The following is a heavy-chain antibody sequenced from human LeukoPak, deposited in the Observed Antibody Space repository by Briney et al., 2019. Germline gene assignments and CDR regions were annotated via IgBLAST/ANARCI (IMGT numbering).Heavy chain of an antibody. V-gene: IGHV3-23*01. CDR3: AKVPPTDGYSSSWFDY. Sequence: GGSLRLSCAASGFTFSSYAMSWVRQAPGKGLEWVSAISGSGGSTYYADSVKGRFTISRDNSKNTLYLQMNSLRAEDTAVYYCAKVPPTDGYSSSWFDYWGQGTLVTVSS. CDR2: ISGSGGST. D-gene: IGHD6-13*01. J-gene: IGHJ4*02. CDR1: GFTFSSYA.